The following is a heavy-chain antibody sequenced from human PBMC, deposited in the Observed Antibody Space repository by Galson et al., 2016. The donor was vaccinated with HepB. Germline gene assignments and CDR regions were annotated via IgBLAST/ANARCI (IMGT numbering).Heavy chain of an antibody. CDR3: ARVIGVAVTGAGYWFDP. CDR2: VYYSGST. CDR1: GGSVSSSSYH. Sequence: LSLTCTVSGGSVSSSSYHWSWIRQPPGKGLEWIGYVYYSGSTKNNPSLKSRVAISVDTSKNQFSLKLTSVTAADTAVDYCARVIGVAVTGAGYWFDPWGQGTLVTVSS. V-gene: IGHV4-61*01. D-gene: IGHD6-19*01. J-gene: IGHJ5*02.